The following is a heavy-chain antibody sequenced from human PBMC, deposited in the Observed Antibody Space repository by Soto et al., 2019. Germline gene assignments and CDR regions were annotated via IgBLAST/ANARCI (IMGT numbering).Heavy chain of an antibody. D-gene: IGHD1-7*01. J-gene: IGHJ4*02. CDR1: GFTFSSYG. Sequence: VGSLRISCAAPGFTFSSYGMMWVRQAPGKGLEWVSAISQSAGGNTYYADSVKGRFTISRDDSKNTLYLQMDSLRPEDTAQYYCAGWNYDYWGQGTQVTVSS. V-gene: IGHV3-23*01. CDR2: ISQSAGGNT. CDR3: AGWNYDY.